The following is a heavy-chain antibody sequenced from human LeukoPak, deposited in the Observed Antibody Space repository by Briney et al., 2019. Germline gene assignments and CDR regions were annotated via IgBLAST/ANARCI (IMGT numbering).Heavy chain of an antibody. CDR1: GFTLSDYY. CDR2: ISNSANTK. J-gene: IGHJ4*01. CDR3: ARYSACRSHRTIFCPFDY. Sequence: SGGSLRLSCAVSGFTLSDYYMSWIRQSPGTGLEWISYISNSANTKYYADSVKGRFSISRDNAKDALYLEMNSLRVHDTGVHFCARYSACRSHRTIFCPFDYWGQGALVTVSS. V-gene: IGHV3-11*01. D-gene: IGHD3-3*01.